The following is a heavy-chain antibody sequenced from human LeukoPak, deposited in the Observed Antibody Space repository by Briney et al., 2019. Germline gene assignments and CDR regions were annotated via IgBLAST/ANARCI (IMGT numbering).Heavy chain of an antibody. CDR2: INPNSGDT. CDR3: ARVGSSGWYVHPTLDY. J-gene: IGHJ4*02. V-gene: IGHV1-2*02. CDR1: GYTFTGYS. D-gene: IGHD6-19*01. Sequence: ASVKVSCKASGYTFTGYSMHWVRQAPGQGLEWMGWINPNSGDTNYAQKFQGRVTVTRDTSISTAYMELSRLRSDDTAVYYCARVGSSGWYVHPTLDYWGQGTLLTVSS.